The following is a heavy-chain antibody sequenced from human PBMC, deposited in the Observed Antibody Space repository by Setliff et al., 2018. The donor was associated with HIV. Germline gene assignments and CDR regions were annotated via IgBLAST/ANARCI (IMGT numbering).Heavy chain of an antibody. V-gene: IGHV4-39*01. Sequence: SETLSLTCTVSGGSASNSRYYWAWIRQPPGKGLEYIGSIHYNERTYYNPSLKSRVAISIDTSKNQSSLNLTSVTAADTAVYYCASRVYYYDSNNFLREEGLDPWGQGTLVTVSS. D-gene: IGHD3-22*01. CDR1: GGSASNSRYY. CDR3: ASRVYYYDSNNFLREEGLDP. CDR2: IHYNERT. J-gene: IGHJ5*02.